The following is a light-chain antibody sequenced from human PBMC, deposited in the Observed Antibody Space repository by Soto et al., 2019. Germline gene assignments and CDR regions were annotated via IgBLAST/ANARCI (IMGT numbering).Light chain of an antibody. CDR3: SSYTSSSTPYV. J-gene: IGLJ1*01. V-gene: IGLV2-14*01. Sequence: SVLTQPASVSGSPGQSITVSCTGTSSDVGCYNYVSWYQQHPGKAPKLMIYDVSNRPSGVSNRFSGSKSGNTASLTISGLQAEDEADYYCSSYTSSSTPYVFGTGTKVTVL. CDR2: DVS. CDR1: SSDVGCYNY.